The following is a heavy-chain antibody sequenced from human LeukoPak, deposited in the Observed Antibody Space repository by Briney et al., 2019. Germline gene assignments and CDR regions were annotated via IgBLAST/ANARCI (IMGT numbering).Heavy chain of an antibody. J-gene: IGHJ4*02. Sequence: ASVKVSCTASGYTFTSYYMHWVRQAPGQGLEWMGIINPSGGSTSYAQKFQGRVTMTRDTSTSTVYMELSSLRSEDTAVYYCARDQGSSGYQPPQFDYWGQGTLVTVSS. V-gene: IGHV1-46*01. CDR2: INPSGGST. CDR3: ARDQGSSGYQPPQFDY. CDR1: GYTFTSYY. D-gene: IGHD3-22*01.